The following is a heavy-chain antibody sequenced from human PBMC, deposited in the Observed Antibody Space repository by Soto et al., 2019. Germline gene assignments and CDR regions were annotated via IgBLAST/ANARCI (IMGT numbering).Heavy chain of an antibody. J-gene: IGHJ6*02. CDR2: IAGGGGTT. D-gene: IGHD1-1*01. CDR1: GFTFSSYA. Sequence: PGGSLRLSCAGSGFTFSSYAMNWVRQAPGKGLEWVSAIAGGGGTTYYADSVKGRFTISRDNSKSTLFLHMKSLRAEDTAVYYCATSAGQPMYTMDVWGQGTTVTVSS. CDR3: ATSAGQPMYTMDV. V-gene: IGHV3-23*01.